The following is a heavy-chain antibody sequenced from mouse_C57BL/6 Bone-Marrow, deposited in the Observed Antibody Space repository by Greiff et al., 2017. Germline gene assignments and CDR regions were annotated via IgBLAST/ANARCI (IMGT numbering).Heavy chain of an antibody. V-gene: IGHV5-17*01. D-gene: IGHD4-1*02. CDR1: GFTFSDYG. Sequence: EVQRVESGGGLVKPGGSLKLSCAASGFTFSDYGMHWVRQAPEKGLEWVAYISSGSSTIYYADTVKGRFTLSRDNAKNTLFLQMTSLRSEDTAMYYCARRQLGHYYAMDYWGQGTSVTVSS. CDR3: ARRQLGHYYAMDY. J-gene: IGHJ4*01. CDR2: ISSGSSTI.